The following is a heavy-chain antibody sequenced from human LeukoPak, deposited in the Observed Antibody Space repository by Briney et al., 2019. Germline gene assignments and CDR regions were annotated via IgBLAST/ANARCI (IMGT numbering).Heavy chain of an antibody. CDR3: ARENYYDSSGYYDP. CDR2: VSGSGSTV. CDR1: GFTFGDHI. D-gene: IGHD3-22*01. Sequence: AGGSLRLSCAASGFTFGDHIMNWVRQLPGKRLEWVAYVSGSGSTVYYADSVKGRFTVSRDNSKNTLYLQMNSLRAEDTAVYYCARENYYDSSGYYDPWGQGTLVTVSS. J-gene: IGHJ5*02. V-gene: IGHV3-48*01.